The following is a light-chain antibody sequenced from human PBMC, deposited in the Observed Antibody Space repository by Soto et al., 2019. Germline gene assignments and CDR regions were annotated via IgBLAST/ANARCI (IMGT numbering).Light chain of an antibody. CDR3: QQYYSAPQIN. CDR2: WAS. Sequence: DIVMTQSPDSLVVSLGERATINCRSSQNILNSPDKRNYLAWYQQKSGQPPKLLIYWASTRESGVPVRFSGSGSGTDFTITISSLQAEDVAVYYCQQYYSAPQINVGGGTKVEIK. CDR1: QNILNSPDKRNY. V-gene: IGKV4-1*01. J-gene: IGKJ4*01.